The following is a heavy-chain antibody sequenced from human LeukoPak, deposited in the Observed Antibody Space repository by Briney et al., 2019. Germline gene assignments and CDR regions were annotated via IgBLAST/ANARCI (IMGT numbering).Heavy chain of an antibody. J-gene: IGHJ4*02. CDR2: IYYTGST. V-gene: IGHV4-59*01. D-gene: IGHD5-24*01. CDR1: GGSISSYY. Sequence: SETLSLTCTVSGGSISSYYWSWFRQPPGKGLEWIGYIYYTGSTNYNPSLKSRVTISVDASKNQFSLNLSSVTAADTAMYYCARWSMPAMAHVDCWGQGTLVTVSS. CDR3: ARWSMPAMAHVDC.